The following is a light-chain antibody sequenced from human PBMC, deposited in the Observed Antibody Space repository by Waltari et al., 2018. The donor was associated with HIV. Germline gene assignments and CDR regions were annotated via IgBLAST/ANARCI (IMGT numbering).Light chain of an antibody. J-gene: IGKJ1*01. CDR1: QSINTY. CDR2: TTS. V-gene: IGKV1-39*01. CDR3: QQSFNNPRA. Sequence: DIQMTQSPSSLSASVGASFTISCRASQSINTYLNWYQQKPGEAPKLLIYTTSTLQSGVPSRFSGSGSGTDFTLTISSLQPEDFATYYCQQSFNNPRAFGQGTKVEI.